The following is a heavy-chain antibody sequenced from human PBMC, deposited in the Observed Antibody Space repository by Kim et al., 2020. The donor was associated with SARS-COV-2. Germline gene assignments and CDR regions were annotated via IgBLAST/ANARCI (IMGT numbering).Heavy chain of an antibody. V-gene: IGHV4-39*01. J-gene: IGHJ4*02. D-gene: IGHD3-16*02. Sequence: TDSNPSIKSRATISVDTSKNQFSLKLSSGTAADTAVYYCARRPVIKGGVYWGQGTLVTVSS. CDR2: T. CDR3: ARRPVIKGGVY.